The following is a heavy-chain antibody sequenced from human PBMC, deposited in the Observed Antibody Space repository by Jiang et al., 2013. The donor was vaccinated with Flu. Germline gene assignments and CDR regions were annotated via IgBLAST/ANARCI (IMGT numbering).Heavy chain of an antibody. CDR2: IDWDDDK. CDR1: GFSLSTSGMC. CDR3: ARIAVVGATHFPFDY. D-gene: IGHD1-26*01. J-gene: IGHJ4*02. V-gene: IGHV2-70*11. Sequence: KPTQTLTLTCTFSGFSLSTSGMCVSWIRQPPGKALEWLARIDWDDDKYYSTSLKTRLTISKDTSKNQVVLTMTNMDPVDTATYYCARIAVVGATHFPFDYWGQGTLATVSS.